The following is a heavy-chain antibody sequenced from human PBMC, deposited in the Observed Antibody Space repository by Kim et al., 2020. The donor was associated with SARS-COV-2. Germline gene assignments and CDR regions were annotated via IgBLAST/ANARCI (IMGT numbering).Heavy chain of an antibody. CDR3: ARGPRYGGSQAXY. V-gene: IGHV3-11*01. J-gene: IGHJ4*02. CDR1: GFIFSDYY. D-gene: IGHD1-26*01. CDR2: ISSSGSTI. Sequence: GGSLRLSCAASGFIFSDYYMTWIRQAPGKGLDWVSYISSSGSTIYYADSVKGRFTISRDNARNSLYLQMNSLRAEDTAVYYCARGPRYGGSQAXYWGQGTLXTVSS.